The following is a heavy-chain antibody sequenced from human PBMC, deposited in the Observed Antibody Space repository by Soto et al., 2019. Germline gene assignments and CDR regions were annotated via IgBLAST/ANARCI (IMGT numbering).Heavy chain of an antibody. D-gene: IGHD1-26*01. CDR2: ISYDGTNK. V-gene: IGHV3-30*03. CDR3: AMRMGDRDY. CDR1: GFTFSTSP. Sequence: QVQLVESGGGVVQPGRSLRLSCSASGFTFSTSPINWVRQAPGTGLEWVAFISYDGTNKDYGDSVKGRFTISRDNSKNTLYLQMNSLRLDDTSLYYCAMRMGDRDYWGQGTLVTVSS. J-gene: IGHJ4*02.